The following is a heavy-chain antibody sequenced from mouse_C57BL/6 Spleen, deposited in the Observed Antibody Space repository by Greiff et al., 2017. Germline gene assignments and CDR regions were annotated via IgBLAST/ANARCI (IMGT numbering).Heavy chain of an antibody. V-gene: IGHV1-69*01. CDR2: IDPSDSYT. Sequence: QVQLKESGAELVMPGASVKLSCKASGYTFTSYWMHWVKQRPGQGLEWIGEIDPSDSYTNYNQKFKGKSTLTVDKSSSTAYMQLSSLTSEDSAVYYCARSAAQAMDYWGQGTSVTVSS. D-gene: IGHD3-2*02. CDR3: ARSAAQAMDY. CDR1: GYTFTSYW. J-gene: IGHJ4*01.